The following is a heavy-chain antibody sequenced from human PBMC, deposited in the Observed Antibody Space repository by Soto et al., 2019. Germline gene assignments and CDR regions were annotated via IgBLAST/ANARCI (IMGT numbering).Heavy chain of an antibody. CDR2: ISYDGSNK. Sequence: QVQLVESGGGVVQPGRSLRLSCAASGFTFSSYGMHWVRQAPGKGLEWVAVISYDGSNKYYADSVKGRFTISRDISKNTLYLHMNSLRAEDTAVYYCAKSLVSDWFDPWGQGTLVTVSS. CDR3: AKSLVSDWFDP. CDR1: GFTFSSYG. D-gene: IGHD2-15*01. J-gene: IGHJ5*02. V-gene: IGHV3-30*18.